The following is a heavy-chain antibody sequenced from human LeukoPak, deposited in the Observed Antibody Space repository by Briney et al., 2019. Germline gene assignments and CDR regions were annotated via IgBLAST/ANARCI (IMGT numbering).Heavy chain of an antibody. CDR2: FDPEDGET. Sequence: GASVKVSCKVSGYTLTELSMHWVRQAPGKGLEWMGGFDPEDGETIYAQKFQGRVTMTEDTSTDTAYMELSSLRSEDTAVYYCATGDGIAASFDPWGQGTLVXVS. D-gene: IGHD6-13*01. V-gene: IGHV1-24*01. CDR1: GYTLTELS. CDR3: ATGDGIAASFDP. J-gene: IGHJ5*02.